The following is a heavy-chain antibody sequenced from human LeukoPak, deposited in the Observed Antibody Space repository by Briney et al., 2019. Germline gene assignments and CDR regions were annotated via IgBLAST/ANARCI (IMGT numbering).Heavy chain of an antibody. D-gene: IGHD3-22*01. J-gene: IGHJ3*02. V-gene: IGHV4-39*01. CDR3: ARHRMYYYDSSGRGVADAFDI. CDR1: GGSISSSSYY. CDR2: IYYSGST. Sequence: SETLSLTCTVSGGSISSSSYYWGWIRQPPGKGLEWIGSIYYSGSTYYNPSLKSRVTISVDTSKNQFSLKLSSVTAADTAVYYCARHRMYYYDSSGRGVADAFDIWGQGTMVTVSS.